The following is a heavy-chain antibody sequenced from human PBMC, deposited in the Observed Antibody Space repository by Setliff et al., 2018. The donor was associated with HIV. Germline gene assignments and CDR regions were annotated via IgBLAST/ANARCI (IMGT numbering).Heavy chain of an antibody. CDR2: IYHNGFA. D-gene: IGHD2-2*01. CDR1: GVSISDNNW. Sequence: PSETLSLTCDVSGVSISDNNWWSWIRQPPGKGLEWTGNIYHNGFANYNPSLKSRLTISVDTSKNQVSLTLSSVTPADTAVYYCARHICGTTACYAVDVWGPGTMVTVSS. CDR3: ARHICGTTACYAVDV. J-gene: IGHJ3*01. V-gene: IGHV4-59*01.